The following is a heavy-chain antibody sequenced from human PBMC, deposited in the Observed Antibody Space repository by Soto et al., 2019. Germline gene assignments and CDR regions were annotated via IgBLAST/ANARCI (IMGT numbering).Heavy chain of an antibody. D-gene: IGHD3-22*01. CDR3: AHSTYYDSSGYYLYYFDY. CDR2: IYWDDDQ. V-gene: IGHV2-5*02. Sequence: QITLKESGPTLVKPTQTLTLTCTFSGFSLSTSGVGVGWIRQPPGKALEWLALIYWDDDQRYSPSLKIRLTITKDTSKNQVVLTMTNMDPVDTATYYCAHSTYYDSSGYYLYYFDYWGQGTLVTVSS. CDR1: GFSLSTSGVG. J-gene: IGHJ4*02.